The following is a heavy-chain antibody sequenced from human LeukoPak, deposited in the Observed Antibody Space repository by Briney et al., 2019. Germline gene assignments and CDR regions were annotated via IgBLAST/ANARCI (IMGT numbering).Heavy chain of an antibody. J-gene: IGHJ4*02. D-gene: IGHD2-21*01. CDR3: AKAPVTTCRGAYCYPFDY. V-gene: IGHV3-48*03. Sequence: GGSLRLSCAASGFTFSSYEMNWVRQAPGKGLEWVSYISSSGSTIYYADSVKGRFTISRDSSKNTLFLQMNRLRPEDATVYYCAKAPVTTCRGAYCYPFDYWGQGTLVTVSS. CDR1: GFTFSSYE. CDR2: ISSSGSTI.